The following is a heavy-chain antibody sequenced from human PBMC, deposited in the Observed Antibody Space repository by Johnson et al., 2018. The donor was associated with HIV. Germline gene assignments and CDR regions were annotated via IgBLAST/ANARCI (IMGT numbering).Heavy chain of an antibody. V-gene: IGHV3-43D*03. D-gene: IGHD2-8*01. Sequence: VQLVESGGVVVQPGGSLRLSCGASGFTFDDYAMHWVRQAPGKGLEWVARSSWDGGSTRYSDSAKGRFTISRDNSKNTLFLQMNSLSAEDTAAYYCARGMYGDAFDIWGQGTMVTVSS. CDR1: GFTFDDYA. CDR2: SSWDGGST. J-gene: IGHJ3*02. CDR3: ARGMYGDAFDI.